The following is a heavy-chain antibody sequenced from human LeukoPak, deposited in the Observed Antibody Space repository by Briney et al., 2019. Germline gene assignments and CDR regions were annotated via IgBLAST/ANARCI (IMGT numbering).Heavy chain of an antibody. CDR3: ARGFDLELRHEFDY. V-gene: IGHV3-9*03. CDR1: GFTFDDYA. CDR2: ISWNSGSI. Sequence: PGRSLRLSCAASGFTFDDYAMHWVRQAPGKGLEWVSGISWNSGSIGYADSVKGRFTISRDNAKNSLYLQMNSLRAEDMALYYCARGFDLELRHEFDYWGQGTLVTVSS. J-gene: IGHJ4*02. D-gene: IGHD1-7*01.